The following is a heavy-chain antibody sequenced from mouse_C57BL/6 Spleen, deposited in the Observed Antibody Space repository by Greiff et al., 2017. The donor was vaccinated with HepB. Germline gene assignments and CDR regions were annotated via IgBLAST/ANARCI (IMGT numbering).Heavy chain of an antibody. Sequence: EVQVVESGGGLVKPGGSLKLSCAASGFTFSDYGMHWVRQAPEKGLEWVAYISSGSSTIYYADTVKGRFTISRDNAKNTLFLQMTSLRSEDTAMYDCAREEIYYDYVLYFDVWGTGTTVTVSS. CDR3: AREEIYYDYVLYFDV. CDR1: GFTFSDYG. D-gene: IGHD2-4*01. J-gene: IGHJ1*03. V-gene: IGHV5-17*01. CDR2: ISSGSSTI.